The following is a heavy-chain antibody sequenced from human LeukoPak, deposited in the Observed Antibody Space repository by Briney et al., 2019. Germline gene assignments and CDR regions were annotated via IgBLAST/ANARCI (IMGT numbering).Heavy chain of an antibody. J-gene: IGHJ4*02. CDR1: GYTFTSYG. CDR2: ISAYNGNT. V-gene: IGHV1-18*01. Sequence: ASVKVSCKASGYTFTSYGISWVRQAPGQGLEWMGWISAYNGNTNYAQKLQGRVTMTTDTSTSTAYMELRSLRSDDTPVYYCARDPPYCGGDCYFDYWGQGTLVTVSS. D-gene: IGHD2-21*02. CDR3: ARDPPYCGGDCYFDY.